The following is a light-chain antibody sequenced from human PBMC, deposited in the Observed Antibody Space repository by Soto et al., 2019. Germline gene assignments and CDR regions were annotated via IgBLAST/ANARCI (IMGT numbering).Light chain of an antibody. J-gene: IGKJ4*01. CDR1: QSVNTH. CDR2: GAS. Sequence: EIVMTQSPATLSVSPGERATFSCRASQSVNTHLAWYQQKPGQAPRLLSYGASPRATGIPARFSGSGSGTEFTLTIYSLQSEDFAVYYCQQYNNWPGITFGGGTKVEIK. CDR3: QQYNNWPGIT. V-gene: IGKV3-15*01.